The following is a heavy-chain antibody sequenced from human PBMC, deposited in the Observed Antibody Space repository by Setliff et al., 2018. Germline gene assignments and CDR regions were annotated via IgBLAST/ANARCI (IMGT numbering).Heavy chain of an antibody. CDR1: GGSMTSYY. D-gene: IGHD3-10*01. CDR3: ARQPSSGSYYNPRPYYFDY. V-gene: IGHV4-59*13. Sequence: PSETLSLTCTVSGGSMTSYYWSWIRQSPWKGLEWIGYVHYSGDSNYNPSLKSRVTMSVDTSKNQFSLNLRSVTAAGTAVYCCARQPSSGSYYNPRPYYFDYWGQGTLVTVS. CDR2: VHYSGDS. J-gene: IGHJ4*02.